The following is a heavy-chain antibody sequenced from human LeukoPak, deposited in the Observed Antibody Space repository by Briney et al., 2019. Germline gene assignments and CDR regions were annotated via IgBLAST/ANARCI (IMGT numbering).Heavy chain of an antibody. J-gene: IGHJ3*02. CDR3: ARVGYYYDDNCDAFDI. CDR1: GFTLSNYW. Sequence: PGGSLRLSCAASGFTLSNYWIHWVHQTPGKGLVWVSRISSDGSTTNYADSVKGRFTISRDNAKNTLYLQMNSLRAEDTAMYYCARVGYYYDDNCDAFDIWGQGTMVTVSS. CDR2: ISSDGSTT. D-gene: IGHD3-22*01. V-gene: IGHV3-74*01.